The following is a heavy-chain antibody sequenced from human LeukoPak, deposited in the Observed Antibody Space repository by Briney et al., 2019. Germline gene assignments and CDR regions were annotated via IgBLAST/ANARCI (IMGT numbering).Heavy chain of an antibody. CDR2: IKQGGNEK. CDR1: GFIFRNHW. V-gene: IGHV3-7*01. J-gene: IGHJ4*02. CDR3: ERGPNYGDRVDYFDY. Sequence: GGSLRLSCAASGFIFRNHWMSWVRQVPGRGLEWVAHIKQGGNEKHYVDSVEGRFTLSRDASKNSLYLQMNSLRVDDSAVYYCERGPNYGDRVDYFDYWGQGTLVTVSS. D-gene: IGHD4-17*01.